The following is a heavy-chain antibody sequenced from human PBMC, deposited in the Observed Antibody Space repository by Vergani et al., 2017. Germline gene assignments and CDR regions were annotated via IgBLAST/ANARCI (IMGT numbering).Heavy chain of an antibody. Sequence: EVQLLESGGGLVQPGGSLRLSCAASGFTFSSYAMSWVRQAPGKGLEWVSSISTSGGSTFYADSVKGRFTISRDNSKTTLYLQMNSLRAEDTAVYYCAKDNAQQHWLVPSFDYWGQGTLVTVSS. V-gene: IGHV3-23*01. D-gene: IGHD6-19*01. CDR1: GFTFSSYA. CDR3: AKDNAQQHWLVPSFDY. J-gene: IGHJ4*02. CDR2: ISTSGGST.